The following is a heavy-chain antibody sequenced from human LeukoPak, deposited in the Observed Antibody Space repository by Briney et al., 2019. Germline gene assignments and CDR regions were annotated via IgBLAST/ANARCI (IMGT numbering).Heavy chain of an antibody. CDR2: ISYDGSNK. CDR3: ARDPIVVVPAALRGDYYYYGMDV. J-gene: IGHJ6*02. Sequence: PGGSLRLSCAASGFTFSSYAMHWVRQAPGKGLEWAAVISYDGSNKYYADSVKGRFTISRDNSKNTLYLQMNSLRAEDTAVYYCARDPIVVVPAALRGDYYYYGMDVWGQGTTVTVSS. CDR1: GFTFSSYA. D-gene: IGHD2-2*01. V-gene: IGHV3-30-3*01.